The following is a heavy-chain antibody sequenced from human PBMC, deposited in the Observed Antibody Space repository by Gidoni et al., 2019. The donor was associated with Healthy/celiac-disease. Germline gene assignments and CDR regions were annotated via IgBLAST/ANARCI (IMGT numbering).Heavy chain of an antibody. CDR3: AKDDIVVVPAAIPEVGDYYYGMDV. CDR2: IRYDGSNK. CDR1: GFTFSSYG. D-gene: IGHD2-2*02. V-gene: IGHV3-30*02. J-gene: IGHJ6*02. Sequence: QVQLVESGGGVVQPGGSLRLSCAASGFTFSSYGLHWVRQAPGKGLEWVAFIRYDGSNKYYADSVKGRFTISRDNSKNTLYLQMNSLRAEDTAVYYCAKDDIVVVPAAIPEVGDYYYGMDVWGQGTTVTVSS.